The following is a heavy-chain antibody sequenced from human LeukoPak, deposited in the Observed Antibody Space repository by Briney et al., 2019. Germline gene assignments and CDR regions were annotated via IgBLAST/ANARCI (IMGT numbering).Heavy chain of an antibody. CDR2: IYYSGST. D-gene: IGHD4-17*01. J-gene: IGHJ6*02. CDR1: GGSISSSSYY. Sequence: SETLSLTCTVSGGSISSSSYYWGWIRQPPGKGLEWIGYIYYSGSTYYNPSLKSRVTISVDTSKNQFSLKLSSVTAADTAVYYCARDPTVTDYYYYGMDVWGQGTTDTVSS. CDR3: ARDPTVTDYYYYGMDV. V-gene: IGHV4-30-4*08.